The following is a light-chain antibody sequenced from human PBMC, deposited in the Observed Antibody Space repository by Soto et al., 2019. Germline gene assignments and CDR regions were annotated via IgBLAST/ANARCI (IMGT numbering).Light chain of an antibody. CDR1: QSVSSY. J-gene: IGKJ2*01. V-gene: IGKV3-11*01. CDR2: DAS. Sequence: EIVLTQSPATLSLSPGERATLSGRASQSVSSYLAWYQQKPGQAPRLLIYDASNRATGIPARFSGSGSGTDFTLTISSLEPEDFAVYYCQHRSNWYTFGQGTKLEIK. CDR3: QHRSNWYT.